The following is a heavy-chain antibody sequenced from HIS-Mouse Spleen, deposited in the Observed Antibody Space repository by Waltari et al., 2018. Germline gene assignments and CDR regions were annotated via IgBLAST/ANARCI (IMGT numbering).Heavy chain of an antibody. CDR1: GSSISSSSYY. Sequence: QLQLQESSPGLVKPSETLSLTCTASGSSISSSSYYWGWIRQPPGKGLEWIGEINHSGSTNYNPSLKSRVTISVDTSKNQFSLKLSSVTAADTAVYYCARMGPASGSYGDYWGQGTLVTVSS. V-gene: IGHV4-39*07. J-gene: IGHJ4*02. CDR3: ARMGPASGSYGDY. D-gene: IGHD1-26*01. CDR2: INHSGST.